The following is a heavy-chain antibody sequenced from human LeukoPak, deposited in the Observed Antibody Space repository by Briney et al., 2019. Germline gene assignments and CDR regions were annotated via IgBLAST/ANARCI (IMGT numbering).Heavy chain of an antibody. CDR3: ARQRYSYGSVDY. Sequence: GESLKISFKGSGDSFSSFWIGWVRQMPGKGLEWMGIIYPSDSETRYSPAFQGQVTISVDKSISTAYLHWNSLKASDTAMYYCARQRYSYGSVDYWGQGTLVTVSS. CDR2: IYPSDSET. V-gene: IGHV5-51*01. CDR1: GDSFSSFW. D-gene: IGHD5-18*01. J-gene: IGHJ4*02.